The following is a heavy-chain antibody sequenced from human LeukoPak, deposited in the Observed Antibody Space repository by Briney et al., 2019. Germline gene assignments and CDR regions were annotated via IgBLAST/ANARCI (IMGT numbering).Heavy chain of an antibody. CDR3: ARGRIYVAGYYFDY. CDR1: GFTVSTNY. V-gene: IGHV3-33*08. Sequence: PGGSLRLSCAASGFTVSTNYMTWVRQAPGKGLEWVAVIWYDGSNKYYADSVKGRFTISRDNSKNTLYLQMNSLRAEDTAVYYCARGRIYVAGYYFDYWGQGTLVTVSS. D-gene: IGHD6-19*01. J-gene: IGHJ4*02. CDR2: IWYDGSNK.